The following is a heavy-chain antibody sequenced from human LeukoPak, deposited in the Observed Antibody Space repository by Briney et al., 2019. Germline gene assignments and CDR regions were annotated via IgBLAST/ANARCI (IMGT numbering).Heavy chain of an antibody. D-gene: IGHD1-20*01. Sequence: SETLSLTCTVSGGSISSYYWSWIRQPPGKGLEWIGYIYYSGSTNYNPSLKSRVTISVDTSKNQFSLKLSSATAADTAVYYCARVKYNWNHAYYYYYMDVWGKGTTVTVSS. CDR1: GGSISSYY. CDR3: ARVKYNWNHAYYYYYMDV. V-gene: IGHV4-59*01. CDR2: IYYSGST. J-gene: IGHJ6*03.